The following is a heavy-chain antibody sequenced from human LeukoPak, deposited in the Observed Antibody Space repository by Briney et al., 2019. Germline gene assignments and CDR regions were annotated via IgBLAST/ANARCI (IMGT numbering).Heavy chain of an antibody. D-gene: IGHD5-12*01. CDR3: ARESLKWLRLYYFDY. J-gene: IGHJ4*02. CDR2: ISAYNGNT. V-gene: IGHV1-18*01. Sequence: ASVKVSCKASGYTFTSYGISWVRQAPGQGLESMGWISAYNGNTNYAQKLQGRVTMTTDTSTSKAYMELRSLRSDDTAVYYCARESLKWLRLYYFDYWGQGTLVTVSS. CDR1: GYTFTSYG.